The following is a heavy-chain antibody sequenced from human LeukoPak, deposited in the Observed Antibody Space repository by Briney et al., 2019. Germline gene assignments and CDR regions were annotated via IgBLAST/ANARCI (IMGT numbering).Heavy chain of an antibody. J-gene: IGHJ4*02. V-gene: IGHV4-39*01. Sequence: GWLRQPPGXGLEWIESIYYSGSTYYNPSLKSRFTISVYTAKNKWSLKLSSVPAADTAVYYCARLSSSGWFADYWGQGTLLTVSS. CDR3: ARLSSSGWFADY. CDR2: IYYSGST. D-gene: IGHD6-19*01.